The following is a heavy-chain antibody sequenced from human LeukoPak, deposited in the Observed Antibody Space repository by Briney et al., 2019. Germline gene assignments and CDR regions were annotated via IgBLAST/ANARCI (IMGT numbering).Heavy chain of an antibody. CDR3: ARGPRYPGYYYYCCMDV. J-gene: IGHJ6*03. CDR1: GYSISSGFH. CDR2: FFHSGST. Sequence: SEALSLTRVDSGYSISSGFHWGWIRQPPGKGLGGDGRFFHSGSTYYNPPLTRRVTISVDTSKNQFSVKLSSGTAAGTAVYCCARGPRYPGYYYYCCMDVWGKGATVTVSS. D-gene: IGHD1-1*01. V-gene: IGHV4-38-2*01.